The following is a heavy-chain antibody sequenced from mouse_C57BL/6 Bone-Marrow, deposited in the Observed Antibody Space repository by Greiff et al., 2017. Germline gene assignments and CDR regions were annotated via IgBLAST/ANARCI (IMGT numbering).Heavy chain of an antibody. CDR2: ISDGGSYT. J-gene: IGHJ3*01. CDR3: ARDWDVAY. Sequence: EVKLMESGGGLVKPGGSLKLSCAASGFTFSSYAMSWVRQTPEKRLEWVATISDGGSYTYYPDNVKGRFTISRDNAKNNLYLQMSNLKSEDTAMYYCARDWDVAYWGQGTLVTVSA. D-gene: IGHD4-1*01. V-gene: IGHV5-4*01. CDR1: GFTFSSYA.